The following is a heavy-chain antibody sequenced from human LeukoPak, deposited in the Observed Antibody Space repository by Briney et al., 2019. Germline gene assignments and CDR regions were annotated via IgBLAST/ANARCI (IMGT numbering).Heavy chain of an antibody. CDR2: IDHSGST. CDR1: GGSFSGYY. D-gene: IGHD2-2*01. Sequence: SETLSLTCAVYGGSFSGYYWSWIRQPPGKGLEWIGEIDHSGSTNYNPSLKSRVTISVDTSKNQFSLKLSSVTAADTAVYYCARAMPDCSSTSCYSVWGQGTLVTVSS. V-gene: IGHV4-34*01. J-gene: IGHJ4*02. CDR3: ARAMPDCSSTSCYSV.